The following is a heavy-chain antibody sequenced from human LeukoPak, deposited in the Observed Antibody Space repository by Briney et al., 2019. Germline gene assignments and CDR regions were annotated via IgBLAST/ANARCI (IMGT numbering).Heavy chain of an antibody. CDR2: INAGNGNT. J-gene: IGHJ6*02. D-gene: IGHD6-6*01. CDR3: AIAARPTTSIHYYYGMDV. CDR1: GYTFTSYA. V-gene: IGHV1-3*01. Sequence: ASVKVSCKASGYTFTSYAMHWVRQAPGQRLEWMGWINAGNGNTKYSQKFQGRVTITADESTSTAYMELSSLRSEDTAVYYCAIAARPTTSIHYYYGMDVWGQGTTVTVSS.